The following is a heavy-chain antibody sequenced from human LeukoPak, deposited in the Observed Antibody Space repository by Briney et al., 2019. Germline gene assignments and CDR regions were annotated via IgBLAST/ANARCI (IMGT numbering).Heavy chain of an antibody. CDR3: ARRGGSGRSFDY. Sequence: NPSETLSLTCTVSGGSVSSGTYYWSWIRQPPGKGLEWIGYIYYTGSTNYNPSLKSRLTISVDTSKNQFSLELSSVTAADTAVYYCARRGGSGRSFDYWGQGTLVTVSS. V-gene: IGHV4-61*01. D-gene: IGHD3-10*01. CDR1: GGSVSSGTYY. J-gene: IGHJ4*02. CDR2: IYYTGST.